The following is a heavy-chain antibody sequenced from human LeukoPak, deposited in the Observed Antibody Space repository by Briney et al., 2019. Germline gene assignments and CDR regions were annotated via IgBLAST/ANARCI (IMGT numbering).Heavy chain of an antibody. D-gene: IGHD2-2*01. CDR2: INPNSGGT. V-gene: IGHV1-2*02. CDR1: GYTFTGYY. CDR3: ASPLYCSSTSCYAHGY. J-gene: IGHJ4*02. Sequence: ASVKVSCKASGYTFTGYYMHWVRQAPGQGLEWMGWINPNSGGTNYAQKFQGRVTMTRDTSISTAYMELSRLRSDDTAVYYCASPLYCSSTSCYAHGYWGQGTLVAVSS.